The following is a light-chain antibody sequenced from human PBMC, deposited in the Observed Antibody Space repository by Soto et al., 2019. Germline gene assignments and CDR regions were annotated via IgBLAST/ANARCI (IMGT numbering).Light chain of an antibody. Sequence: DIVMRQSPATLSVAPGERVTFSCRASQGVSRKLAWYQHKPGQAPRLLISGASTGATGIPARFSGSGSGTEFTLTISSLQSEDCAIYYCQQYHTWPITFGGGTKVEIK. J-gene: IGKJ4*01. CDR2: GAS. CDR3: QQYHTWPIT. V-gene: IGKV3-15*01. CDR1: QGVSRK.